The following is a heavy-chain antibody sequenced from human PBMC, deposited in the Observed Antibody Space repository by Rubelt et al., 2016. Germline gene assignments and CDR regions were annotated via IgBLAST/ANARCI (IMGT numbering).Heavy chain of an antibody. CDR2: IIPILGIA. CDR3: AKHWGVFGVVTDYYYYGMDV. Sequence: QAPGQGLEWMGRIIPILGIANYAQKFQGRVTITADESTSTAYMELSSLRSEDTAVYYCAKHWGVFGVVTDYYYYGMDVWGQGTTVTVSS. J-gene: IGHJ6*02. V-gene: IGHV1-69*02. D-gene: IGHD3-3*01.